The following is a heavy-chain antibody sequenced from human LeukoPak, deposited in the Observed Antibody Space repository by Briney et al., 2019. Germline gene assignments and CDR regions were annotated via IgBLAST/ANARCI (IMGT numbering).Heavy chain of an antibody. V-gene: IGHV1-18*01. J-gene: IGHJ5*02. CDR3: ARFGVANNRGWFDP. Sequence: ASVKVSCKASGYTFTSYGISWVRQAPGQGLEWMGWISAYNGNTNYAQKLQGRVTMTRDTSISTAYMELSRLRSDDTAVYYCARFGVANNRGWFDPLGQGNLVTVSS. CDR2: ISAYNGNT. D-gene: IGHD3-3*01. CDR1: GYTFTSYG.